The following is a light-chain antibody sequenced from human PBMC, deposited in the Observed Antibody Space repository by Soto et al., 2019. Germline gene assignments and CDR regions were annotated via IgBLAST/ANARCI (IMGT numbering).Light chain of an antibody. CDR2: GAS. CDR1: QSVSSSY. CDR3: QQYGSSPPSIT. J-gene: IGKJ5*01. V-gene: IGKV3-20*01. Sequence: EIVWTHSPGTLSLSPGERATLSCRASQSVSSSYLAWDQQKPGQAPRLLIYGASSRATGIPDRFSGSGSGTDFTLTISRLEPEDFAVYYCQQYGSSPPSITFGQGTRLEIK.